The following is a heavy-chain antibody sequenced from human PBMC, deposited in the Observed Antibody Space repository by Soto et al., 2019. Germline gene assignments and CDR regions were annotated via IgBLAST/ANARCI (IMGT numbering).Heavy chain of an antibody. Sequence: QGQLVQSGAEVKKPGASVKVSCKASGYTFTRYGISWVRLAPGQGLEWMGWISGYNGDTKYAQKFQGRVTMTVDTSTTTAYMELRSLTSDDRAVYYCAKNGQPPYYYYGMDVWGQGTTVTVSS. V-gene: IGHV1-18*01. CDR2: ISGYNGDT. CDR3: AKNGQPPYYYYGMDV. CDR1: GYTFTRYG. J-gene: IGHJ6*02. D-gene: IGHD2-8*01.